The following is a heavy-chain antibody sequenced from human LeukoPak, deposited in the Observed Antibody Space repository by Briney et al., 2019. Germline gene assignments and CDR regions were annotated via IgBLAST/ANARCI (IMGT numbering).Heavy chain of an antibody. CDR2: IYYSGST. V-gene: IGHV4-59*12. CDR3: ARDFGYCSGGSCSNWFDP. CDR1: GGSISSYY. Sequence: SETLSLTCTVSGGSISSYYWSWIRQPPGKGLEWIGYIYYSGSTYYNPSLKSRVTISVDTSKNQFSLKLSSVTAADTAVYYCARDFGYCSGGSCSNWFDPWGQGTLVTVSS. J-gene: IGHJ5*02. D-gene: IGHD2-15*01.